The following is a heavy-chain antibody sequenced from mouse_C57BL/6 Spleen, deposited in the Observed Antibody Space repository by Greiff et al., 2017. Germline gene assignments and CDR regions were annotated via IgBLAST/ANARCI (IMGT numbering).Heavy chain of an antibody. J-gene: IGHJ2*01. CDR2: IDPSDSET. CDR3: ARSHYGSSYFDY. V-gene: IGHV1-52*01. Sequence: QVHVKQPGAELVRPGSSVKLSCKASGYTFTSYWMHWVKQRPIQGLEWIGNIDPSDSETHYNQKFKDKATLTVDKSSSTAYMQLSSLTSEDSAVYYCARSHYGSSYFDYWGQGTTLTVSS. CDR1: GYTFTSYW. D-gene: IGHD1-1*01.